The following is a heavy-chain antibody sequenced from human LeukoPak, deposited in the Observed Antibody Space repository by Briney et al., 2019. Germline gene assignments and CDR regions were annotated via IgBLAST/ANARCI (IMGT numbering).Heavy chain of an antibody. J-gene: IGHJ6*02. CDR1: GFTFISYW. CDR3: GRYYVMDV. CDR2: INSDGSTT. Sequence: GGSLRLSCAASGFTFISYWMHWVRHAPGKGLVWVSRINSDGSTTSYAASVKGRFTISRDTAKNTLYLQMNSLRAEDTAVYYCGRYYVMDVWGQGTSVTVSS. V-gene: IGHV3-74*01.